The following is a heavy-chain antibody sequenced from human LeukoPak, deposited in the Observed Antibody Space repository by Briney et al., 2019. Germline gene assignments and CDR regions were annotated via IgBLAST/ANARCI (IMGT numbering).Heavy chain of an antibody. Sequence: PGGSLRLSCAVSGITLSNYGMSCVRQAPGKGLEWVSGISGSGGSTYYADSVKGRFTISRDNSKNTLYLQMNSLRAEDTAVYFCAKRGVVIRVILVGFHKEAYYFDSWGQGALVTVSS. CDR3: AKRGVVIRVILVGFHKEAYYFDS. CDR1: GITLSNYG. CDR2: ISGSGGST. V-gene: IGHV3-23*01. J-gene: IGHJ4*02. D-gene: IGHD3-22*01.